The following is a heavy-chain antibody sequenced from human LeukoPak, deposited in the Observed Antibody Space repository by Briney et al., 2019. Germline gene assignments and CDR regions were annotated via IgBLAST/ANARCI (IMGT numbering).Heavy chain of an antibody. Sequence: PGGSLRPSCAASGFTFSSYWMSWVRQAPGKGLEWVSAISGSGGSTYYADSVKGRFTISRDNSKNTLYLQMNSLRAEDTAVYYCAKSRGSCYTVDWGQGTLVTVSS. J-gene: IGHJ4*02. D-gene: IGHD2-2*02. CDR3: AKSRGSCYTVD. V-gene: IGHV3-23*01. CDR2: ISGSGGST. CDR1: GFTFSSYW.